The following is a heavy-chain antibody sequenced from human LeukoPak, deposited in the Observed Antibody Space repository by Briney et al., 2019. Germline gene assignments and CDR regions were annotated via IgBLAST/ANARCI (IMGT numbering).Heavy chain of an antibody. V-gene: IGHV4-34*01. CDR2: INHSGST. D-gene: IGHD4-11*01. CDR3: ARGYSKGYYYMDV. J-gene: IGHJ6*03. CDR1: AGSFSGYY. Sequence: PSETLSLICAVYAGSFSGYYWSWIRQPPGKGLEWIGKINHSGSTNYNPSLKSRVTISVDTSKNQFSLKLSSVTAADTAVYYCARGYSKGYYYMDVWGQGTLVTVSS.